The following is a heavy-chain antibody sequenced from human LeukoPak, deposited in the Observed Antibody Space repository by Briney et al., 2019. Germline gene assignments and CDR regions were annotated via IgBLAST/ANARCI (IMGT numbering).Heavy chain of an antibody. CDR3: ARGYDYVWGSFFYFDY. Sequence: SETLSLTCTVSGYSISSGYYWGWIRQPPGKGLEWIGSIYHSGSTYYNPSLKSRVTISVDTSKNQFSLKLSSVTAADTAVYYCARGYDYVWGSFFYFDYWGQGTLVTVSS. CDR1: GYSISSGYY. CDR2: IYHSGST. V-gene: IGHV4-38-2*02. D-gene: IGHD3-16*01. J-gene: IGHJ4*02.